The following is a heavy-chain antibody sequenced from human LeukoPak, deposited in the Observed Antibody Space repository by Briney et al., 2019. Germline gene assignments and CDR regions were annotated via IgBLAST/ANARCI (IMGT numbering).Heavy chain of an antibody. CDR1: GFSLSTSGVG. Sequence: SGPTLVNPTQTLTLTCTFSGFSLSTSGVGVGWIRQPPGKALEWLALIYWDDDKRYSPSLKSRLTITKDTSKNQVVLTMTNMDPVDTATYYCAHRLVAAAGPFPGFDYWGQGTLVTVSS. J-gene: IGHJ4*02. CDR2: IYWDDDK. D-gene: IGHD6-13*01. CDR3: AHRLVAAAGPFPGFDY. V-gene: IGHV2-5*02.